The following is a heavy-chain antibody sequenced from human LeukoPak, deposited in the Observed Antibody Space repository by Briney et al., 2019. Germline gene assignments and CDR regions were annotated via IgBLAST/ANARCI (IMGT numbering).Heavy chain of an antibody. CDR1: GYSISSGYY. CDR2: IYYSGST. J-gene: IGHJ4*02. CDR3: ARVLLWFGELC. Sequence: SQTLSLTCTVSGYSISSGYYWGWIRQPPGKGLEWIGSIYYSGSTYYNPSLKSRVTISVDTSKNQFSLKLSSVTAADTAVYYCARVLLWFGELCWGQGTLVTVSS. V-gene: IGHV4-38-2*02. D-gene: IGHD3-10*01.